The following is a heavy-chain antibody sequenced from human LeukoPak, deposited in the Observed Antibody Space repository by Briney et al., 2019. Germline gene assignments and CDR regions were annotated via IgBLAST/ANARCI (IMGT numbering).Heavy chain of an antibody. J-gene: IGHJ2*01. D-gene: IGHD3-10*01. CDR1: GLTFSSYW. CDR3: ARGKAGVDTNWYFDL. V-gene: IGHV3-74*03. Sequence: PGGSLRLSCAASGLTFSSYWMHWVRQAPGKGLVWVSHINSDGSSTTYADSVKGRFTISRDNAKNTLYLQMKSLRAEDTAVYYCARGKAGVDTNWYFDLWGRGTLVTVSS. CDR2: INSDGSST.